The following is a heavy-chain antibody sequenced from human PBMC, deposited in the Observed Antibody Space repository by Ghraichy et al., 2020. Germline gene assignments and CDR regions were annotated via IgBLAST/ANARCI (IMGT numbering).Heavy chain of an antibody. CDR2: INHSGST. CDR1: GGSFSGYY. D-gene: IGHD3-3*01. J-gene: IGHJ4*02. V-gene: IGHV4-34*01. Sequence: SETPSLTCAVYGGSFSGYYWSWIRQPPGKGLEWIGEINHSGSTNYNPSLKSRVTISVDTSKNQFSLKLSSVTAADTAVYYCVLGQNDFWSGSRYGYFDYWGQGTLVTVSS. CDR3: VLGQNDFWSGSRYGYFDY.